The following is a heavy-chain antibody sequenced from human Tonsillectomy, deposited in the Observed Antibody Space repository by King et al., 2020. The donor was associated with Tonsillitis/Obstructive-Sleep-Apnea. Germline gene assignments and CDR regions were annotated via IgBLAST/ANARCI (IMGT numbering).Heavy chain of an antibody. Sequence: QLQESGPGLVKPSETLSLTCTVSGGSISSYYWSWIRQPPGKGLEWIGYIYYSGSTKYNPSLKSRVTISVDTSKNQFSLKLSSVTAADTAVYYCARALNYDILTGYSPYYFDYWGQGTLVTVSS. CDR3: ARALNYDILTGYSPYYFDY. CDR2: IYYSGST. CDR1: GGSISSYY. J-gene: IGHJ4*02. D-gene: IGHD3-9*01. V-gene: IGHV4-59*01.